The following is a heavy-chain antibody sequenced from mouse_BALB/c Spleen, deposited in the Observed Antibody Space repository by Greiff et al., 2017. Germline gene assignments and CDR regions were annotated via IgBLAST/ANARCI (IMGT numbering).Heavy chain of an antibody. V-gene: IGHV5-6-3*01. CDR3: ARDDYDVFAY. CDR1: GFTFSSYG. Sequence: EVKVVESGGGLVQPGGSLKLSCAASGFTFSSYGMSWVRQTPDKRLELVATINSNGGSTYYPDSVKGRFTISRDNAKNTLYLQMSSLKSEDTAMYYCARDDYDVFAYWGQGTLVTVSA. J-gene: IGHJ3*01. D-gene: IGHD2-4*01. CDR2: INSNGGST.